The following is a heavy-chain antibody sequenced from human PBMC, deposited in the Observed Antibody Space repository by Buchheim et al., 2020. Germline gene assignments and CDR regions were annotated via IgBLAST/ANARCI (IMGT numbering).Heavy chain of an antibody. V-gene: IGHV3-30*18. CDR3: AKDTSYYYYGMDV. J-gene: IGHJ6*02. D-gene: IGHD3-3*01. CDR1: GFTFSSYG. CDR2: ISYAGSNK. Sequence: QVQLVESGGGVVQPGRSLRLSCAASGFTFSSYGMHWVRQAPGKGLEWVAVISYAGSNKYYADSVKGRFTISRDNSKNKLYLQMNSLRAEDTAVYYCAKDTSYYYYGMDVWGQGTT.